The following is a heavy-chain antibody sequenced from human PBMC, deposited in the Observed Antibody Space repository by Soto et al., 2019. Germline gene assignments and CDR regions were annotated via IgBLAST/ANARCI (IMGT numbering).Heavy chain of an antibody. V-gene: IGHV3-23*01. J-gene: IGHJ3*02. CDR2: ITADGGT. CDR1: EFTVSGHA. CDR3: APHVSCSGGSCQYDAFAI. Sequence: PGGSLRLSCEGSEFTVSGHAMTWIRQAPGKGPEWVSTITADGGTYYADSVKGRFAMSRDTSENTLYLQMNSLGAEDTAAYYCAPHVSCSGGSCQYDAFAIRGQGTVVTVSS. D-gene: IGHD2-15*01.